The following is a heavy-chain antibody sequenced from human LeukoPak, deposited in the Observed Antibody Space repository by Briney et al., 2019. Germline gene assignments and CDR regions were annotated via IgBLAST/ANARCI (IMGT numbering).Heavy chain of an antibody. CDR1: GFIFSDYY. CDR2: ISGSGSSK. CDR3: ARRYLMAATPLDS. J-gene: IGHJ5*01. D-gene: IGHD2-15*01. V-gene: IGHV3-11*01. Sequence: PGGSLRLSCAASGFIFSDYYMTWIRQAPGKGLEWIAHISGSGSSKDYATSLRGRCSVSRENAENKLYLHITNVTVEDTAIYYCARRYLMAATPLDSWGKGTLVTVTS.